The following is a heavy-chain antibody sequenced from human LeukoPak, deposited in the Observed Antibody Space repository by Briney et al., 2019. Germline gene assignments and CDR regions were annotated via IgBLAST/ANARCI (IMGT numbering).Heavy chain of an antibody. D-gene: IGHD1-26*01. CDR1: GYTFTSYD. CDR2: MNPNSGNT. V-gene: IGHV1-8*03. CDR3: ATVTGAPSALDY. J-gene: IGHJ4*02. Sequence: ASVKVSCKASGYTFTSYDINWVRQATGQGLEWMGWMNPNSGNTGYAQKFQGRVTITRNTSISTAYIGLSSLRSEDTAVYYCATVTGAPSALDYWGQGTLVTVSS.